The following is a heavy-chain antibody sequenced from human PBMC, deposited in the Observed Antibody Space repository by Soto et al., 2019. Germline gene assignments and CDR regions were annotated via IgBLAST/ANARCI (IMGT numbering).Heavy chain of an antibody. CDR2: IFYSGSTTY. V-gene: IGHV4-59*11. Sequence: SETLSLTCTVSGGSISGHYWIWIRQPPGEGMEWIGYIFYSGSTTYNNNPSLKSRVSISVDTSKNQFYLRLSSVTPADTALYYCARVGSSGWSPDYWGQGTLVTVSS. CDR3: ARVGSSGWSPDY. J-gene: IGHJ4*02. CDR1: GGSISGHY. D-gene: IGHD6-19*01.